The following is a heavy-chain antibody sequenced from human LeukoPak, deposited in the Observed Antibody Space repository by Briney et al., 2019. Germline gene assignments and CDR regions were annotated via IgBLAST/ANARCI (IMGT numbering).Heavy chain of an antibody. Sequence: PGGSLRLSCAASGFTFSSFGLSWVRQAPGQGLEWVSAISRSGSSTYYADSVKGRFTISRDNSKTTLYLQMNSLRAEDTALYYCAKSPTAYDYYDYWGQGTLVTVSS. CDR1: GFTFSSFG. J-gene: IGHJ4*02. D-gene: IGHD5-12*01. CDR2: ISRSGSST. CDR3: AKSPTAYDYYDY. V-gene: IGHV3-23*01.